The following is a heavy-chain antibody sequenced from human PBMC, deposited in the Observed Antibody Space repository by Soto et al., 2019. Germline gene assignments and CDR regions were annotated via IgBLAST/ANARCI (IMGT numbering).Heavy chain of an antibody. CDR1: GYTFTGYY. D-gene: IGHD3-3*01. Sequence: GASVKVSCKASGYTFTGYYMHWVRQAPGQGLEWMGWINPNSGGTNYAQKFQGRVTMTRDTSIRTAYMELSRLRPDDTAVYYCARAPILVGVTIYENYFDSWGQGTLVT. V-gene: IGHV1-2*02. J-gene: IGHJ4*02. CDR3: ARAPILVGVTIYENYFDS. CDR2: INPNSGGT.